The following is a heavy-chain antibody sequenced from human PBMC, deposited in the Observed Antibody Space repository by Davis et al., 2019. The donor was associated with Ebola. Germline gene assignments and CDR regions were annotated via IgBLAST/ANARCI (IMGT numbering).Heavy chain of an antibody. V-gene: IGHV1-18*01. CDR3: VRDFKDYGGNSGYFDY. Sequence: ASVKVSCKASGYTFASDGISWVRQAPGQGLEWMGWISGYNGDTNSARKLPGRITMTTDTSTSTAYMELKSLTSEDTAVYYCVRDFKDYGGNSGYFDYWGQGTLVTVSS. J-gene: IGHJ4*02. D-gene: IGHD4-23*01. CDR2: ISGYNGDT. CDR1: GYTFASDG.